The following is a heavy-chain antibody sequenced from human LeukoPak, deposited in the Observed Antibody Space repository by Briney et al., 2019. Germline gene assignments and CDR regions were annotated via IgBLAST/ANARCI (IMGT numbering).Heavy chain of an antibody. CDR2: INVNGAAT. CDR3: ATYSNPNYYYYGMDV. V-gene: IGHV3-23*01. J-gene: IGHJ6*02. CDR1: GFTFSSYA. D-gene: IGHD4-11*01. Sequence: PGGSLRLSCAASGFTFSSYAMSWVRQAPGKGLEWVSHINVNGAATSYADSVKGRFTISRDNSKNTLYLQMNSLRAEDTAVYYCATYSNPNYYYYGMDVWGQGTTVTVSS.